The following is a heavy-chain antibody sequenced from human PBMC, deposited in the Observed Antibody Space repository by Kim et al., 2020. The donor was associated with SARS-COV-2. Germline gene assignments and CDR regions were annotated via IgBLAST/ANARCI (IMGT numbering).Heavy chain of an antibody. J-gene: IGHJ6*02. CDR2: IYYSGST. D-gene: IGHD6-13*01. CDR3: TRVRIAAAAYYYGMDV. V-gene: IGHV4-59*01. Sequence: SETLSLTCPVSGGSISSYYWSWIRQPPGKGLEWIGYIYYSGSTNYNPSLMSRVTISVDTSKNQFSLKLSSVTAADTAVYYCTRVRIAAAAYYYGMDVWSQGTTVTVS. CDR1: GGSISSYY.